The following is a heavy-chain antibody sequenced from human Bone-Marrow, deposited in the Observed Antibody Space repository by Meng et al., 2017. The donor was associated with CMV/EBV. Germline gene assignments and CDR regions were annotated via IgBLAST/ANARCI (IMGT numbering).Heavy chain of an antibody. J-gene: IGHJ6*01. D-gene: IGHD3-3*01. CDR1: GFTFSSYS. Sequence: GESLKISCAASGFTFSSYSMNWVRQAPGKGLEWVSSISSSSSYIYYADSVKGRFTISRDNAKISLYLQMSSLRADDTAVYYCARDPYTYDFWSGYYGMDVWGQGTTVTVSS. CDR2: ISSSSSYI. CDR3: ARDPYTYDFWSGYYGMDV. V-gene: IGHV3-21*01.